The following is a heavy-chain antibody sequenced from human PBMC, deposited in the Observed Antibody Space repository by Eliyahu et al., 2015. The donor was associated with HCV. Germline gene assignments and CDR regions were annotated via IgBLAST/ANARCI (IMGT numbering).Heavy chain of an antibody. CDR3: ARFVTALPVDGASDS. V-gene: IGHV2-5*01. Sequence: QMTLKESGPTLVKPTQTLTLTCTFSGFSLSTSGVGVAWIRQPPGKALEWLAVIYWNDDERYSPSLKTRLTITKDTSRNQVVLTMTNMNPVDTATYYCARFVTALPVDGASDSWGQGILVTVSS. CDR1: GFSLSTSGVG. J-gene: IGHJ4*02. D-gene: IGHD6-6*01. CDR2: IYWNDDE.